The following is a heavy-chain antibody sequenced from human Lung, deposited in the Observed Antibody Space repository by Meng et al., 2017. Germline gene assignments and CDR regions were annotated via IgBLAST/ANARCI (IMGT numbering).Heavy chain of an antibody. V-gene: IGHV3-74*01. Sequence: EVQLVGSGGGLVQPGGFLRLSCAASGVTFSTHWMHWVRQAPGKGLEWVSRITGDGSSTIYADSVQGRFTMSRDNAKNTLSLQMNSLRAEDTAVYYCARGGVTTDDWGQGTLVTVSS. D-gene: IGHD4-17*01. J-gene: IGHJ4*02. CDR3: ARGGVTTDD. CDR1: GVTFSTHW. CDR2: ITGDGSST.